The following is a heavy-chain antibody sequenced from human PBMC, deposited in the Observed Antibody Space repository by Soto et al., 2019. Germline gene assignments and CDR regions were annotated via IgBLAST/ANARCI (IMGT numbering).Heavy chain of an antibody. CDR1: GFNFDDHA. V-gene: IGHV3-9*01. CDR2: ISWNSVTI. CDR3: VRSSGSQPRAGWFDP. Sequence: GGSLRLSCAASGFNFDDHAMHWARQTPGKGLEWVSGISWNSVTINYADSIKGRFTISRDNAKRTLYLQMNNLRPADTAMYFCVRSSGSQPRAGWFDPWGQGTLVTVSS. J-gene: IGHJ5*02. D-gene: IGHD1-26*01.